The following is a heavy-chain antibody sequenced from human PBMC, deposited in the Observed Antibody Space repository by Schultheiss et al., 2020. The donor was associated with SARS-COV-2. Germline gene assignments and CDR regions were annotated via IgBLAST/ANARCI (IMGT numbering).Heavy chain of an antibody. V-gene: IGHV4-30-4*01. J-gene: IGHJ5*02. CDR1: GGSIRSGESY. D-gene: IGHD4-11*01. CDR2: IHDSGST. Sequence: SQTLSLTCTVSGGSIRSGESYWSWIRQSPGKGLEWIGEIHDSGSTNYNPSLTSRVTISVDTSKNQFSLNLSSVTAADTAVYFCGRVTTVRGWFDPWGQGTLVTVSS. CDR3: GRVTTVRGWFDP.